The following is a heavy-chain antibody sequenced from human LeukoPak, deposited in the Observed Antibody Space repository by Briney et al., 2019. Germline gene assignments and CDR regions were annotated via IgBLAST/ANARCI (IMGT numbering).Heavy chain of an antibody. V-gene: IGHV3-53*01. J-gene: IGHJ6*03. CDR2: IYSGGST. Sequence: PGGSLRLSCVASGFTVSSNYMSWVRQAPGKGLEWVSVIYSGGSTYYADSVKGRFTLSRDNSKNTLYLQMNSLRAEDTAVYYCASGSGSYRTPYYYMDVWGTGTTVTVSS. CDR1: GFTVSSNY. D-gene: IGHD3-10*01. CDR3: ASGSGSYRTPYYYMDV.